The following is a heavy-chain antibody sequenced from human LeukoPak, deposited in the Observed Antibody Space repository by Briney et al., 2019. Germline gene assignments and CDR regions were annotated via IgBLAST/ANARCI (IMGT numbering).Heavy chain of an antibody. CDR3: ASEYCSSTSCYFDY. CDR2: GFYTGST. CDR1: GGSISSYY. J-gene: IGHJ4*02. V-gene: IGHV4-59*01. D-gene: IGHD2-2*01. Sequence: PSETLSLTCTVSGGSISSYYWSWIRQPPGKGLEWIGYGFYTGSTNYNPSLTSRVTISVDTSNNQFSLKLSSVTAADTAVYYCASEYCSSTSCYFDYWGQGNLVTVSS.